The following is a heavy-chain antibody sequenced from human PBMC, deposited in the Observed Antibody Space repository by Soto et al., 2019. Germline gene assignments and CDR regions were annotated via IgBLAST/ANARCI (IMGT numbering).Heavy chain of an antibody. Sequence: EVQLVQSGAEVKKPGESLRISCKGSGYNFTSHWISWVHQMPGKGLEWMGRIDPSDSYTNYNPSFQGHVIMSADRSTSSAYLQWSSLKASDTAIYYCARHVSPPGEWWFDPWGQGTLVTVSS. V-gene: IGHV5-10-1*03. J-gene: IGHJ5*02. CDR3: ARHVSPPGEWWFDP. D-gene: IGHD3-16*01. CDR1: GYNFTSHW. CDR2: IDPSDSYT.